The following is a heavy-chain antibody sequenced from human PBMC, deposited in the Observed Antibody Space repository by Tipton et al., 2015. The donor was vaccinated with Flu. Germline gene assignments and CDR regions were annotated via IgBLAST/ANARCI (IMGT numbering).Heavy chain of an antibody. CDR2: IFTSGST. D-gene: IGHD2-15*01. Sequence: TPSLTCTVSGGSISSGSYYWNWIRQPAGKGLEWVGRIFTSGSTNYNPSLKSRVTISVDTSKNQFSLMLTSVTAADTAVYYCARYCSGGSCKRDTNDAFDIWGQGTMVTVSS. CDR3: ARYCSGGSCKRDTNDAFDI. V-gene: IGHV4-61*02. CDR1: GGSISSGSYY. J-gene: IGHJ3*02.